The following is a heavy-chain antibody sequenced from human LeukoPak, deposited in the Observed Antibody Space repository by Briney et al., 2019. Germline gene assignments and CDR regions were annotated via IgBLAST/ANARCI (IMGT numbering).Heavy chain of an antibody. V-gene: IGHV4-34*01. CDR1: GGSFSGYY. D-gene: IGHD2/OR15-2a*01. J-gene: IGHJ4*02. CDR3: ARARYLIYFDY. Sequence: SETLSLTCAVYGGSFSGYYWSWVRQPPGKGLEWIGEINHSGSTNYNPSLTSRVTVSVDTSKNQFSLKLSSVTAADTAVYYCARARYLIYFDYWGQGTLVTVSS. CDR2: INHSGST.